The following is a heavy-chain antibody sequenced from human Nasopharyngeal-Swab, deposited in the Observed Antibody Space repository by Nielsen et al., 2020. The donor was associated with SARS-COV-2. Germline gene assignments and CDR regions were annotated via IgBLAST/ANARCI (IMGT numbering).Heavy chain of an antibody. V-gene: IGHV1-69*01. J-gene: IGHJ4*02. D-gene: IGHD3-22*01. CDR3: AREGAHYYDSSGYFSHDY. CDR2: IIPIFGTA. Sequence: WVRQAPGKGLEWMGGIIPIFGTANYAQKFQGRVTITADESTRTAYMELSSLRSEDTAMYYCAREGAHYYDSSGYFSHDYWGQGTLVTVSS.